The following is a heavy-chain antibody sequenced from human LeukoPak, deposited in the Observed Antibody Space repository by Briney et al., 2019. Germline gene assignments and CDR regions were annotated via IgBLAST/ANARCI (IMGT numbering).Heavy chain of an antibody. V-gene: IGHV6-1*01. J-gene: IGHJ3*01. Sequence: SPTLSLTCAISGDSISIDSVAWNWIRQSPSRGLEWLGRTYYRSKWYSDYAISVESRITISADTSKNQFSLQLKSVTPEDTAVYYCARGLPRTDAFDFWGQGTMVTVSS. CDR1: GDSISIDSVA. CDR3: ARGLPRTDAFDF. CDR2: TYYRSKWYS.